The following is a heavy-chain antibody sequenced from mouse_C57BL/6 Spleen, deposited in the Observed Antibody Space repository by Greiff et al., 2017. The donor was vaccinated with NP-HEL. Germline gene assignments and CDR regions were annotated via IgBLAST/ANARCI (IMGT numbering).Heavy chain of an antibody. CDR3: AREETGTFDY. CDR2: INPNNGGT. D-gene: IGHD4-1*01. CDR1: GYTFTDYY. Sequence: VQLQQSGPELVKPGASVKISCKASGYTFTDYYMNWVKQSHGKSLEWIGDINPNNGGTSYNQKFKGKATLTVDKSSSTAYMELRSLTSEDSAVYYCAREETGTFDYWGQGTTLTVSS. V-gene: IGHV1-26*01. J-gene: IGHJ2*01.